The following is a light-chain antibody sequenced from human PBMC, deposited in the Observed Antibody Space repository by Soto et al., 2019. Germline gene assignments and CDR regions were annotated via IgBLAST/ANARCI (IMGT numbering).Light chain of an antibody. V-gene: IGKV4-1*01. J-gene: IGKJ4*01. CDR3: QQYYSTPRA. Sequence: DIVMTQSPDSLAVSLGERATINCKSSQSVLYSSNKQNYLAWYQQKPGQPPKLLIYWASTRESGVPDRFSGSGSGTDFTLTISSLQAEDVAVYFCQQYYSTPRAFGGGTKVDIK. CDR2: WAS. CDR1: QSVLYSSNKQNY.